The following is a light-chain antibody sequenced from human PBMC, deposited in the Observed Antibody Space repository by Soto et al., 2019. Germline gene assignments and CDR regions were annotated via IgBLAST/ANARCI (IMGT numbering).Light chain of an antibody. V-gene: IGKV1-39*01. CDR1: ESIANY. J-gene: IGKJ2*01. CDR2: AAS. CDR3: QQSYISPYT. Sequence: DIQMTQSPSSLSASVGDRVTITCRASESIANYLNWYQQKPGKAPNLLTYAASTLQTGVTSRFSGSGSGTDFTLTISSLQTEDFATYFCQQSYISPYTFGQGTKLDI.